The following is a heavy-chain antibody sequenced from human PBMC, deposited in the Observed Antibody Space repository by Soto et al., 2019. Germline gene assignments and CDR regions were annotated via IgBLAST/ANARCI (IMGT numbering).Heavy chain of an antibody. Sequence: PGGSLRLSCAASGFTFTSYAMNWVRLAPGKGLEWVSASGGTGYNTYYAASVKGRFTISRNNTKNTFYLKMTSLRAEDTAFYYWAKAGFSSSWSPTYFDYGGQGTLVTVSS. J-gene: IGHJ4*02. CDR3: AKAGFSSSWSPTYFDY. CDR1: GFTFTSYA. D-gene: IGHD6-13*01. CDR2: SGGTGYNT. V-gene: IGHV3-23*01.